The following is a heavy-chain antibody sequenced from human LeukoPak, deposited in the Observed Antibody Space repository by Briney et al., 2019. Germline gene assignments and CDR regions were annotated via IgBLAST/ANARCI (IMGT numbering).Heavy chain of an antibody. CDR2: ISSSGSTI. Sequence: GGSLRLSCAASGFTFSSYEMNWVRQAPGKGLEWVSYISSSGSTIYYADSVKGRFTISRDNAKNSLYLQMNSLKTEDTAVYYCTTSTSGYYDSSGTFGYWGQGTLVTVSS. D-gene: IGHD3-22*01. CDR3: TTSTSGYYDSSGTFGY. J-gene: IGHJ4*02. CDR1: GFTFSSYE. V-gene: IGHV3-48*03.